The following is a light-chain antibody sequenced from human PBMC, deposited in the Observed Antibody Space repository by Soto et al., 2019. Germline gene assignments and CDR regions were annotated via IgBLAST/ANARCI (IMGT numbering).Light chain of an antibody. CDR1: SSDVGGFLY. V-gene: IGLV2-14*01. J-gene: IGLJ2*01. CDR2: AVS. CDR3: SAYSSSSTLVV. Sequence: QSALTQPASVSGSPGQSITISCTGTSSDVGGFLYVSWFQQHPGKAPKLMIYAVSNRPSGISHRFSGSKSGNTASLNISGLQAEDEADYYCSAYSSSSTLVVFGGGTKLTVL.